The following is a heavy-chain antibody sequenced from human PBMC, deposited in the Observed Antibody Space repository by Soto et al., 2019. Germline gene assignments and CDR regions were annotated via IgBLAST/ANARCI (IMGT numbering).Heavy chain of an antibody. V-gene: IGHV1-24*01. CDR3: ATGAVLGYSYGNYGMDV. D-gene: IGHD5-18*01. CDR2: FDPEDGET. J-gene: IGHJ6*02. CDR1: GYTLTELS. Sequence: ASVKLSCKVSGYTLTELSMHWVRQAPGKGLEWMGGFDPEDGETIYAQKLQGRVTMTEDTSTDTAYMELSSLRSEDTAVYYCATGAVLGYSYGNYGMDVWGQGTTVTVSS.